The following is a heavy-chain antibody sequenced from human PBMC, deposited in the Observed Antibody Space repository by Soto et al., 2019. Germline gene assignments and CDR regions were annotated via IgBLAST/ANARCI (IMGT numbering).Heavy chain of an antibody. V-gene: IGHV1-46*01. CDR1: GYTFTSYY. D-gene: IGHD2-15*01. CDR2: ISPSGGST. J-gene: IGHJ4*02. Sequence: QVTLVQSGAEVKKPGASVKVSCKASGYTFTSYYMHWVRQAPGQGLEWMGIISPSGGSTTYAQKFQGRVRMTRDTSTSTVYMELSSLRSEDTAVYSCARVYCSGGGCYGIDYWGQGTLVTVSS. CDR3: ARVYCSGGGCYGIDY.